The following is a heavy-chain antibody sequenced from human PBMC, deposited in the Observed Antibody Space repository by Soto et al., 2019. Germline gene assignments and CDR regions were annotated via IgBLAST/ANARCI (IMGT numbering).Heavy chain of an antibody. CDR2: ISYDGGDK. J-gene: IGHJ3*02. CDR3: AKIRGAWGYVFDI. CDR1: GFTFSSYG. D-gene: IGHD3-10*01. V-gene: IGHV3-30*18. Sequence: GGSLRLSCAASGFTFSSYGMHWVRQAPGKGLEWVAVISYDGGDKYYADSVKGRFTISRDNSKNTLFLQMDSLRAEDTAVYYCAKIRGAWGYVFDIWGQGTMVTVSS.